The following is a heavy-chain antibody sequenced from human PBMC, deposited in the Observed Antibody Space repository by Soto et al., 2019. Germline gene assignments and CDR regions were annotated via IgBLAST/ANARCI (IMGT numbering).Heavy chain of an antibody. CDR1: GYTFISYG. D-gene: IGHD6-19*01. CDR3: ARVYSSGWKGLGY. V-gene: IGHV1-18*01. Sequence: PLVQSGAEVKKPGSSVKVSCKAFGYTFISYGIGWVRQAPGQGLEWMGWIATHNDNTNYAQQFQGRVTFTTDTSTSTAYMELRSLTSDDTAIYYCARVYSSGWKGLGYWGQGTRVTVSS. J-gene: IGHJ4*02. CDR2: IATHNDNT.